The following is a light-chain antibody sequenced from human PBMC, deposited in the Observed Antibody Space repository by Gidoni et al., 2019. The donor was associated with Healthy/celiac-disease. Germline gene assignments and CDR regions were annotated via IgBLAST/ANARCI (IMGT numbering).Light chain of an antibody. V-gene: IGLV2-14*03. CDR2: DVS. Sequence: QSALTQPASVSGSPGQSITISCTGTSSDVGGYNYVSWYQQHPGKAPKLMIYDVSTRPSGVSKRFSGSKSGNTASLTISGLQAEDDADYYCSSYTSSSTLVVFGGGTKLTVL. CDR1: SSDVGGYNY. J-gene: IGLJ2*01. CDR3: SSYTSSSTLVV.